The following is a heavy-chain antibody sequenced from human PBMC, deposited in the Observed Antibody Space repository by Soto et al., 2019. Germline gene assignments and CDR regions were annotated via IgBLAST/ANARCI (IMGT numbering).Heavy chain of an antibody. CDR2: KYYNGNH. V-gene: IGHV4-59*01. CDR3: ASGGNWYDP. CDR1: GASLSTYY. Sequence: SLTCNVSGASLSTYYWNWIRRSPEKGLVWHGYKYYNGNHNYNPSLNSRVTISIDSSKRTVSLTLQSESAADTAVYYCASGGNWYDPWGQGVRVTVSS. J-gene: IGHJ5*02. D-gene: IGHD3-16*01.